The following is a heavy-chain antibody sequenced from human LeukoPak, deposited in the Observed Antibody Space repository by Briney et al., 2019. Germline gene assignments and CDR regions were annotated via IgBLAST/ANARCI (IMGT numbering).Heavy chain of an antibody. Sequence: PGGSLRLSCAASGFTYSSYWMSWVRQAPGKGLEWVANIKQDGSEKYSVDSVKGRFTISRDNAKNSLYLQMNSLRAEDTAVYYCARDFSEVVPATSLDYWGQGTLVTVSS. CDR3: ARDFSEVVPATSLDY. CDR1: GFTYSSYW. CDR2: IKQDGSEK. J-gene: IGHJ4*02. V-gene: IGHV3-7*01. D-gene: IGHD2-2*01.